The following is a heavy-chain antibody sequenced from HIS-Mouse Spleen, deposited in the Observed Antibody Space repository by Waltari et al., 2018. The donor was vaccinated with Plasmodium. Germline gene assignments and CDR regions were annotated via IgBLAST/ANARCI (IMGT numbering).Heavy chain of an antibody. CDR3: ARLRYSYGYFDY. D-gene: IGHD5-18*01. CDR2: IYYRGST. V-gene: IGHV4-59*08. CDR1: GGSLSSYY. Sequence: QVQLQESGPGLVKPSETLSLTCTVSGGSLSSYYWSWIRQPPGKGLEWIGYIYYRGSTNYNPSLKSRVTISVDTSKNQFSLKLSSVTAADTAVYYCARLRYSYGYFDYWGQGTLVTVSS. J-gene: IGHJ4*02.